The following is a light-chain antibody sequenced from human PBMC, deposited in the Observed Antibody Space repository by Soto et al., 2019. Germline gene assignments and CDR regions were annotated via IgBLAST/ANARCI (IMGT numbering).Light chain of an antibody. CDR1: SSDVGGYNY. Sequence: QSALTQPPSVSGSPGQSVTISCTGMSSDVGGYNYVSWYQQHPGKAPKLMIYEVTKRPSGVPDRFSGSKSGNTASLTVSGLQAEDEADYYCSSYAGSNSVLFGGGTQLTVL. CDR3: SSYAGSNSVL. J-gene: IGLJ2*01. V-gene: IGLV2-8*01. CDR2: EVT.